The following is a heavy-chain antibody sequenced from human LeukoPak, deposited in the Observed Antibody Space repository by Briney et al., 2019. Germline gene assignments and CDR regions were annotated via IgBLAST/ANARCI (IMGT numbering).Heavy chain of an antibody. CDR2: IKQDGSEK. Sequence: GGSLRLSCPASGFTFSSYWMSWVRQAPGKGLEWVANIKQDGSEKYYVDSVKGRFTISRDNAKNSLYLQMNSLRAEDTAVYYCAGQGGYYFDYWGQGTLVTVSS. D-gene: IGHD3-16*01. CDR1: GFTFSSYW. V-gene: IGHV3-7*01. J-gene: IGHJ4*02. CDR3: AGQGGYYFDY.